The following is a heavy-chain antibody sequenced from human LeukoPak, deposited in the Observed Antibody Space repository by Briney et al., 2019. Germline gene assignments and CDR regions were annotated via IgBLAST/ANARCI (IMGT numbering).Heavy chain of an antibody. Sequence: SSVKVSCKASGYTFTSYAISWVRQAPGQGLEWMGGLIPIFGTANYAQKFQGRVTITADESTSTAYMELSSLRSEDTAVYYCARDGEPGIAAAGSYYYYMDGWGKGTTVTVSS. V-gene: IGHV1-69*13. J-gene: IGHJ6*03. D-gene: IGHD6-13*01. CDR3: ARDGEPGIAAAGSYYYYMDG. CDR2: LIPIFGTA. CDR1: GYTFTSYA.